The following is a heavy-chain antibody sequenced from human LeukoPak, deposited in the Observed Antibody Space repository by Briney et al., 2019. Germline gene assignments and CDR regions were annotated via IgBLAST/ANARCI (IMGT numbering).Heavy chain of an antibody. CDR2: INWNGGST. CDR3: ARSPPRIAVAAAFWDY. J-gene: IGHJ4*02. D-gene: IGHD6-19*01. V-gene: IGHV3-20*04. CDR1: GFTFDDYG. Sequence: GGSLRLSCAASGFTFDDYGMSWVRQAPGKGLEWVSVINWNGGSTGYADSVKGRFTISRDNAKNSLYLQMTSLRAEDTALYYCARSPPRIAVAAAFWDYWGQGTLVTVSS.